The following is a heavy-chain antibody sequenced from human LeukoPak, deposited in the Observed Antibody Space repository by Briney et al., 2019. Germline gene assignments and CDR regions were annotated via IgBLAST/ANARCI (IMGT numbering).Heavy chain of an antibody. D-gene: IGHD1-26*01. J-gene: IGHJ3*02. CDR2: INWNGGST. CDR1: GFTFDDYG. Sequence: PGGSLRLPCAASGFTFDDYGMSWVRQAPGKGLEWVSGINWNGGSTGYADSVKGRFTISRDNAKNSLYLQMNSLRAEDTALYYCARDLDSGSSGASDIWGQGTMVTVSS. CDR3: ARDLDSGSSGASDI. V-gene: IGHV3-20*04.